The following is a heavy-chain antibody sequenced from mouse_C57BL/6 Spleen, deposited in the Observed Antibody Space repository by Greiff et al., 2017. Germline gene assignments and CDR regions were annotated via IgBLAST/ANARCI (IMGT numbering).Heavy chain of an antibody. CDR2: INPGSGGT. J-gene: IGHJ2*01. CDR1: GYAFTNYL. Sequence: QVQLKESGAELVRPGTSVKVSCKASGYAFTNYLIEWVKQRPGQGLEWIGVINPGSGGTNYTEKFKGKATLTADKSSSTAYMQLSSLTSEDSAVYFCARNYGSPYYFDYWGQGTTLTVSS. D-gene: IGHD1-1*01. CDR3: ARNYGSPYYFDY. V-gene: IGHV1-54*01.